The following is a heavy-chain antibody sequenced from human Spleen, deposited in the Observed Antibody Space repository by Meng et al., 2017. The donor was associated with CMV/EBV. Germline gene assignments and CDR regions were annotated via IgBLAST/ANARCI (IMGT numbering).Heavy chain of an antibody. CDR3: ARESDYDFWSGYGVDYGMDV. Sequence: GESLKISCAASGFTFKTYAMSWVRQAPGKGLEWVSAITGGNSAYYADSVDGRFTISRDNSETTLYLQMNSLRAEDTAVYYCARESDYDFWSGYGVDYGMDVWGQGTSVTVSS. D-gene: IGHD3-3*01. CDR1: GFTFKTYA. J-gene: IGHJ6*02. V-gene: IGHV3-23*01. CDR2: ITGGNSA.